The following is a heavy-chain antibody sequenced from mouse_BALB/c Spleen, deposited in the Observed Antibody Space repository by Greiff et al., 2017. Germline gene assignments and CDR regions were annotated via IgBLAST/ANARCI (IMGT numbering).Heavy chain of an antibody. CDR1: GYTFTSYY. CDR3: TRGGGFRYFDV. V-gene: IGHV1S81*02. J-gene: IGHJ1*01. CDR2: INPSNGGT. Sequence: QVQLQQPGAELVKPGASVKLSCKASGYTFTSYYMYWVKQRPGQGLEWIGGINPSNGGTNCNEKFKSKATLTVDKSSSTAYMHLSSLSSEDSAVYYCTRGGGFRYFDVWGAGTTVTVSS.